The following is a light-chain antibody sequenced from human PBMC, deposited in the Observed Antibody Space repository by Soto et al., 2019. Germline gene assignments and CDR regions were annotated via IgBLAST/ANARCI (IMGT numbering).Light chain of an antibody. V-gene: IGKV1-39*01. CDR3: QQSYSNPVT. Sequence: DIQMTQSPSSLSASVGDRVTITCRANQSISTSLNWYLHKPGKAPKLLIYDASRLQSGVPIRFSGSGSGTDFTLTISSLQPEDFATYYCQQSYSNPVTFGQGTRLDIK. CDR2: DAS. J-gene: IGKJ5*01. CDR1: QSISTS.